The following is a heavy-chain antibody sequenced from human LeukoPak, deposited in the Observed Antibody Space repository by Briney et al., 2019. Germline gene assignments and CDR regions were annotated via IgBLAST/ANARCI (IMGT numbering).Heavy chain of an antibody. CDR1: GGSISSYY. J-gene: IGHJ4*02. Sequence: PSETPSLTCTVSGGSISSYYWSWIRQPPGKGLEWIGYIYYSGSTNYNPSLKSRVTISVETSKNEFSLKLRSVTAADTAVYYCARVTGYRIEDYFDYWGQGTLVTVSS. V-gene: IGHV4-59*01. D-gene: IGHD6-13*01. CDR3: ARVTGYRIEDYFDY. CDR2: IYYSGST.